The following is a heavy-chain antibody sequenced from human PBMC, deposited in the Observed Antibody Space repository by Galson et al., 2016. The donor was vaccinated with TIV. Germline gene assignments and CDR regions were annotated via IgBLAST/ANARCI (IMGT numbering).Heavy chain of an antibody. Sequence: QSGAEVKKPGASVKVSCKVSGDTFTSYDINWVRQAPGQGLEWMGWVRPDSGDTGYEQKFQGRVTMTRDTSISTAYLELSSLRSEDTGVYYCTRGCEFLFSLCVWGQGTTVTVSS. CDR1: GDTFTSYD. D-gene: IGHD2/OR15-2a*01. CDR3: TRGCEFLFSLCV. J-gene: IGHJ6*02. CDR2: VRPDSGDT. V-gene: IGHV1-8*01.